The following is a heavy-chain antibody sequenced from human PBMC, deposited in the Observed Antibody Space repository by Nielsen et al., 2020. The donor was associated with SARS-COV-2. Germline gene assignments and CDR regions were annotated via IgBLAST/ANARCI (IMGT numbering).Heavy chain of an antibody. CDR2: ISGSGGST. V-gene: IGHV3-23*01. CDR1: GFTFSSYA. D-gene: IGHD3-22*01. J-gene: IGHJ3*02. Sequence: GESLKISCAASGFTFSSYAMSWVRQAPGQGLEWVSAISGSGGSTYYADSVKGRFTISRDNSKNTLYLQMNSLRAEDTAVYYCAQGGMIEVVITSHDAFDIWGQGTMVTVSS. CDR3: AQGGMIEVVITSHDAFDI.